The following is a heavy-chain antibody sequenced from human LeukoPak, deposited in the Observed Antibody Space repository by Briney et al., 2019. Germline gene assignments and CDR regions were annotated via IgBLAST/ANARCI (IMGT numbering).Heavy chain of an antibody. Sequence: SETLSLTCTVSAYSISSGYYWGWIRQPPGKGQEWIGSIYHTGSTYYNPSLKSRVTISVDTSKNQFSLKLSSVTAADTAVYYCATIPYCSTTNCHNGWFDPWGQGTLVTVSS. D-gene: IGHD2-2*02. CDR1: AYSISSGYY. V-gene: IGHV4-38-2*02. CDR2: IYHTGST. J-gene: IGHJ5*02. CDR3: ATIPYCSTTNCHNGWFDP.